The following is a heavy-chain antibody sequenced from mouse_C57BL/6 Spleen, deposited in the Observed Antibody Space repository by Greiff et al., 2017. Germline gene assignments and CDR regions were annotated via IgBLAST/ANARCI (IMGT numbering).Heavy chain of an antibody. CDR2: IDPSDSYT. J-gene: IGHJ2*01. V-gene: IGHV1-69*01. CDR1: GYTFTSYW. CDR3: ASGVTGHFDY. Sequence: QVQLQQPGAELVMPGASVKLSCKASGYTFTSYWMHWVKQRPGQGLEWIGEIDPSDSYTNYNQKFKGKSTLTVDKSSGTAYMQLSSLTSEDSAVYYCASGVTGHFDYWGQGTTLTVSS. D-gene: IGHD4-1*01.